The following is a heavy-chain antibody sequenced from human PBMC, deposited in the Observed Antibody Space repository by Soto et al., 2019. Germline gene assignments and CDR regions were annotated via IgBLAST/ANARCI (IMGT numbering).Heavy chain of an antibody. J-gene: IGHJ6*02. CDR2: IIPIFGTA. V-gene: IGHV1-69*01. Sequence: QVQLVQSGAEVKKPGSSVKVSSKASGGTFSSYAISWVRQAPGQGLEWMGGIIPIFGTANYAQKFQGRVTITADESTSTAYMELSSLRSEDTAVYYCAREGGLQGGVYYYGMDVWGQGTTVTVSS. CDR3: AREGGLQGGVYYYGMDV. D-gene: IGHD6-25*01. CDR1: GGTFSSYA.